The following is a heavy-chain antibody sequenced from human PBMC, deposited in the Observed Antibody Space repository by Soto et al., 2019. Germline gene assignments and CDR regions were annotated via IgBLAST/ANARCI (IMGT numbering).Heavy chain of an antibody. CDR3: ARDYCSRTSCDTAPRYALCFQH. D-gene: IGHD2-2*02. V-gene: IGHV1-3*01. J-gene: IGHJ1*01. CDR2: INAGNGHT. Sequence: ASVKVSCKPPGYTFTSYAMHWVRQAPGQRLEWMGWINAGNGHTKYSQKFQGRVTITRDTSASTAYMELSSLRSEDTAVYYCARDYCSRTSCDTAPRYALCFQHWAEGTPAT. CDR1: GYTFTSYA.